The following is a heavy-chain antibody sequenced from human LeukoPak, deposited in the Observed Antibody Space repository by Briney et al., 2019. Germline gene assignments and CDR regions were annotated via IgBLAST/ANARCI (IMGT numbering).Heavy chain of an antibody. CDR3: ARSSGWYSELDY. Sequence: ASVTVSCTASGYTFTSYYIHWVRQAPGQGLEWMGIINPSGGSTSYAQKFQGRVTMTRDTSTSTVYMELSSLRSEDTAVYSCARSSGWYSELDYWGQGTLVTVSS. J-gene: IGHJ4*02. CDR2: INPSGGST. V-gene: IGHV1-46*01. CDR1: GYTFTSYY. D-gene: IGHD6-19*01.